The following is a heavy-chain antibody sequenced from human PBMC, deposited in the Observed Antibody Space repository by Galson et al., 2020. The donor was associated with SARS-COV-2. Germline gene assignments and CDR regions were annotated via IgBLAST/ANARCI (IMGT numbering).Heavy chain of an antibody. CDR3: ARSQYCRGGSCSTVAY. CDR2: IHESGTT. J-gene: IGHJ4*02. CDR1: GDSVSSRDW. D-gene: IGHD2-15*01. Sequence: SETLSLTCAVSGDSVSSRDWWSWVRQAPGKGLEWIGEIHESGTTNYNPSLTSRVTISVDKSKNHFSLNLNSVTAADTAVYYCARSQYCRGGSCSTVAYWSQGSLVTVSS. V-gene: IGHV4-4*02.